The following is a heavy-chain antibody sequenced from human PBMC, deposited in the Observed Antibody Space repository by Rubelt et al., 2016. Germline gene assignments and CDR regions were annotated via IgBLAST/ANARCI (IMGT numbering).Heavy chain of an antibody. D-gene: IGHD5-24*01. Sequence: SFAINWVRQAPGQGLEWMGAIIPIVDIVNYAQKFQGRVTITADKSTNTVYMELSSLRSEDTAMYYCARGVEMTTKLLPFDYWGQGTLVTVSS. CDR3: ARGVEMTTKLLPFDY. CDR1: SFA. CDR2: IIPIVDIV. V-gene: IGHV1-69*10. J-gene: IGHJ4*02.